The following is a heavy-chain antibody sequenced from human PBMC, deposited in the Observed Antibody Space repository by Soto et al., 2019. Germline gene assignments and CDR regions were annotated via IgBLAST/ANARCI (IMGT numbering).Heavy chain of an antibody. CDR3: VRGCGRSRCPYYLDV. Sequence: LRLSCAASGFTFDDYAMHWVRQAPGKGLEWVSGISWNSGSIGYADSVKGRFTISRDNAKNSLYLQMNSLRAEDTALYYCVRGCGRSRCPYYLDVWGKAITVTVSS. D-gene: IGHD2-15*01. V-gene: IGHV3-9*01. CDR2: ISWNSGSI. CDR1: GFTFDDYA. J-gene: IGHJ6*03.